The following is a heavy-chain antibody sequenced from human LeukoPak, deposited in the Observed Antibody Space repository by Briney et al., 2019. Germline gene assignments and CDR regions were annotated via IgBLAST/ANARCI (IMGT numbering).Heavy chain of an antibody. CDR1: GYTFTGYY. D-gene: IGHD3-22*01. J-gene: IGHJ4*02. V-gene: IGHV1-2*04. CDR2: INPNSGGT. Sequence: ASVRVSCRASGYTFTGYYMHWVRQAPGQGLEWMGWINPNSGGTNYAQKFQGWVTMTRDTSISTAYMELSRLRSDDTAVYYCARGGSSGYYYGSDYWGQGTLVTVS. CDR3: ARGGSSGYYYGSDY.